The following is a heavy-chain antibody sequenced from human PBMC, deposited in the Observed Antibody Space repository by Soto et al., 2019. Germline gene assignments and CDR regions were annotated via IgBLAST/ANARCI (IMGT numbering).Heavy chain of an antibody. J-gene: IGHJ4*02. V-gene: IGHV4-30-4*01. Sequence: SETLSLTCAVSGASISSGCAYYWSWIRQSPGKGLEWIGYIHYSGSTYYNSSLKSRVTMSVDTAKNRFSLKVSSVTAADTAVYYCARSPKGLGNFDYWGQGTLVTVSS. D-gene: IGHD3-10*01. CDR2: IHYSGST. CDR1: GASISSGCAYY. CDR3: ARSPKGLGNFDY.